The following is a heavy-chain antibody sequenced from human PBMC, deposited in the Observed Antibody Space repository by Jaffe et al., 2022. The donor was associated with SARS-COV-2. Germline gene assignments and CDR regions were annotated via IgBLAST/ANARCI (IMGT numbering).Heavy chain of an antibody. CDR3: ARDRKGHYDSSGYPIY. J-gene: IGHJ4*02. V-gene: IGHV1-46*01. CDR2: INPSGGST. Sequence: QVQLVQSGAEVKKPGASVKVSCKASGYTFTSYYMHWVRQAPGQGLEWMGIINPSGGSTSYAQKFQGRVTMTRDTSTSTVYMELSSLRSEDTAVYYCARDRKGHYDSSGYPIYWGQGTLVTVSS. CDR1: GYTFTSYY. D-gene: IGHD3-22*01.